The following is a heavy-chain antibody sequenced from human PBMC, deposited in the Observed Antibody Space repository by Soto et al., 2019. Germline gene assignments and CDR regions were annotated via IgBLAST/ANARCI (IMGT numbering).Heavy chain of an antibody. CDR1: GGSFSGYY. CDR3: ARARDYPGDYYYYYMDV. CDR2: INHSGST. V-gene: IGHV4-34*01. J-gene: IGHJ6*03. D-gene: IGHD4-17*01. Sequence: SETLSLTCAVYGGSFSGYYWSWIRQPPGKGLEWIGEINHSGSTNYNPSLKSRVTISVDTSKNQFSLKLSSVTAADTAVYYCARARDYPGDYYYYYMDVWGKGTTVTVSS.